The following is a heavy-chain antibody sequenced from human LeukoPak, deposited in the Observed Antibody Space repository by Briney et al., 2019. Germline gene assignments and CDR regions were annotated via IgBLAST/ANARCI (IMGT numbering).Heavy chain of an antibody. Sequence: GGSLRLSCAASGFTFSSYAMSWVRQAPGKGLEWVSAISGSGGSTYYADSVKGRFTISRDNSKNTLYLQMNSLRAEDTAVYYCATYTLPLSLYGDYESYFDYWGQGTLVTVSS. CDR1: GFTFSSYA. CDR3: ATYTLPLSLYGDYESYFDY. V-gene: IGHV3-23*01. CDR2: ISGSGGST. D-gene: IGHD4-17*01. J-gene: IGHJ4*02.